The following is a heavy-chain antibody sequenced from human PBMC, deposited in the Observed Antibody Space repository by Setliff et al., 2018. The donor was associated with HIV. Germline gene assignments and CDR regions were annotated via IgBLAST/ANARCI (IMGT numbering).Heavy chain of an antibody. CDR3: ARGTAYYNFWSGYSQDYYYYMDV. CDR1: GGSFSGXY. Sequence: SETLSLTCAVYGGSFSGXYWSWIRQSPGKGLEWIGEINHSGSTKYNPSLKSRVTISVDTSKNQFSLKLSSVTAADTAVYYCARGTAYYNFWSGYSQDYYYYMDVWGKGTTVTVSS. CDR2: INHSGST. V-gene: IGHV4-34*01. J-gene: IGHJ6*03. D-gene: IGHD3-3*01.